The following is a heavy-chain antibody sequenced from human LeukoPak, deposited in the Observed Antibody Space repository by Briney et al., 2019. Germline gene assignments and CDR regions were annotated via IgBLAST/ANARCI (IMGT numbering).Heavy chain of an antibody. J-gene: IGHJ3*02. CDR2: ISSSSSYI. CDR3: ARDLLPAYCSSTSYTCGNAFDI. D-gene: IGHD2-2*01. Sequence: GGSLRLSCAASGFTFSSYSMNWVRQAPGKGLEWVSSISSSSSYIYYADSVKGRFTISRDNAKNSLYLQTNSLRAEDTAVYYCARDLLPAYCSSTSYTCGNAFDIWGQGTMVTVSS. CDR1: GFTFSSYS. V-gene: IGHV3-21*01.